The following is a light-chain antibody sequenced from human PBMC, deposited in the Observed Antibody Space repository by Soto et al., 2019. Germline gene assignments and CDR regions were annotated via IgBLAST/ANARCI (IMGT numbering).Light chain of an antibody. V-gene: IGKV1-27*01. Sequence: QKPGKVPRFLICSASILRSGVPSRFSGSGSGTEFTLTISSLQSEDFAVYFCQQYSNWPRTFGQGTRLAIK. CDR3: QQYSNWPRT. CDR2: SAS. J-gene: IGKJ5*01.